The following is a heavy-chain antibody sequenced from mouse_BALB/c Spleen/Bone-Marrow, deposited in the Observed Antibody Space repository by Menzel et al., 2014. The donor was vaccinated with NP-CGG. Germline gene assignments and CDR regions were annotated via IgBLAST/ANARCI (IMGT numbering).Heavy chain of an antibody. V-gene: IGHV5-17*02. D-gene: IGHD4-1*01. CDR3: ARGGNWDDFDV. CDR1: GFTFSSFG. Sequence: DVKLVESGGGLVQPGGSRKLSCAASGFTFSSFGMHWVRQAPEKGLEWVAHISSGSTAICYADTVKGRFTISRDNPKNTLFLQMTSLRSEDTAMYYCARGGNWDDFDVWGAGTTVTVSS. CDR2: ISSGSTAI. J-gene: IGHJ1*01.